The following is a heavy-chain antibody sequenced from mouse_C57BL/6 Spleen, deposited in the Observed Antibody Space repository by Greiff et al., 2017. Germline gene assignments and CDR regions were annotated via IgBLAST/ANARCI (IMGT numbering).Heavy chain of an antibody. Sequence: VQLQQSGAELARPGASVKLSCKASGYTFTSYGISWVKQRTGQGLEWIGEIYPRSVNTYYNEKFKGTATLTAGKSSSTTYMDLRSLTSEASAVYFCTREAHDGYAMDYWGQGTSVTVSA. CDR1: GYTFTSYG. CDR3: TREAHDGYAMDY. D-gene: IGHD2-12*01. CDR2: IYPRSVNT. V-gene: IGHV1-81*01. J-gene: IGHJ4*01.